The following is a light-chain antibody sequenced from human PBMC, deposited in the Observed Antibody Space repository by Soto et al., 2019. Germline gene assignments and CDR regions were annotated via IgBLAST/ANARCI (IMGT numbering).Light chain of an antibody. V-gene: IGLV4-69*01. Sequence: QPVLTQSPSASASLGASVKLTCTLSSGHSNYAIAWHQQQPEKGPRYLMKVNSDGSHRKGDGILDRFSGSSSGAERYLTISSLQSEDEADYYCQTWGTGIHVVFGGGTKVTVL. J-gene: IGLJ2*01. CDR1: SGHSNYA. CDR3: QTWGTGIHVV. CDR2: VNSDGSH.